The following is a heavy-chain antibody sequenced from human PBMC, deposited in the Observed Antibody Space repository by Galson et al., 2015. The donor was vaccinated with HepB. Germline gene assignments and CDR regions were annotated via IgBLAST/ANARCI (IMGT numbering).Heavy chain of an antibody. CDR1: GFTFSSYA. J-gene: IGHJ4*02. Sequence: SLRLSCAASGFTFSSYAMSWVRQAPGKGLEWVSAISGSGGSTYYADSVKGRFTISRDNSKNTLYLQMNSLRADDTAVYYCAKHAKEDTMVRGVIFGFDYWGQGTLVTVSS. V-gene: IGHV3-23*01. CDR2: ISGSGGST. D-gene: IGHD3-10*01. CDR3: AKHAKEDTMVRGVIFGFDY.